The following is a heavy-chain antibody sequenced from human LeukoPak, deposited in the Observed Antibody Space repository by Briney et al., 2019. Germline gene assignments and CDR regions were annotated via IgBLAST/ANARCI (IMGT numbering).Heavy chain of an antibody. CDR3: ARESPLTMVRGVIIVIDY. J-gene: IGHJ4*02. CDR2: VFSNGRT. CDR1: GASISSGNFY. D-gene: IGHD3-10*01. Sequence: SETLSLTCTVSGASISSGNFYWSWIRQPPGKGLEWIGYVFSNGRTYYHPSLRSRLTISVDTSKNQFSLNLTSVTAADTAVYYCARESPLTMVRGVIIVIDYWGQGTQVTVSS. V-gene: IGHV4-30-4*08.